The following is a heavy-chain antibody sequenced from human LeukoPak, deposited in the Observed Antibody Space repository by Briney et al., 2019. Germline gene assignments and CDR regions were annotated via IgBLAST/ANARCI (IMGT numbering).Heavy chain of an antibody. Sequence: GGSLRLSCAASGFTVSSNYTSWVRQAPGKGLEWVSVIYSGGSTYYADSVKGRFTITRDNSKNTLYLQMNSLRAEDTAVYYCASTVVAAAGMTFDYWGQGTLVTVSS. CDR1: GFTVSSNY. D-gene: IGHD6-13*01. V-gene: IGHV3-66*01. CDR2: IYSGGST. CDR3: ASTVVAAAGMTFDY. J-gene: IGHJ4*02.